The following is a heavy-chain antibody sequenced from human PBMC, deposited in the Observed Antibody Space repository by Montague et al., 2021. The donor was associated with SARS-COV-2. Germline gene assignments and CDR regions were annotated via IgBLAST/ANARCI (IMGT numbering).Heavy chain of an antibody. CDR3: ARDPWRITIFGVVTRYGMDV. D-gene: IGHD3-3*01. CDR1: GGSVSSGSYY. Sequence: SETLSLTCTVSGGSVSSGSYYWSWIRQPPGKGLEWVGYIYYSGSTNYNPSLKSRVTISVDTSKNQFSLKLSSVTAADTAVYDCARDPWRITIFGVVTRYGMDVWGQGTTVTVSS. J-gene: IGHJ6*02. V-gene: IGHV4-61*01. CDR2: IYYSGST.